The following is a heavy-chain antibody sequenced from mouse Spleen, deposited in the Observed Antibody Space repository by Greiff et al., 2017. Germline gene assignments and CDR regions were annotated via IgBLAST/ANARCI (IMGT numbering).Heavy chain of an antibody. V-gene: IGHV1-26*01. Sequence: EVQLQQSGPELVKPGASVKISCKASGYTFTDYYMNWVKQSHGKSLEWIGDINPNNGGTSYNQKFKGKATLTVDKSSSTAYVELRSLTSEDSAVYYCARGENGGRAWFAYWGQGTLVTVSA. CDR3: ARGENGGRAWFAY. CDR1: GYTFTDYY. CDR2: INPNNGGT. J-gene: IGHJ3*01.